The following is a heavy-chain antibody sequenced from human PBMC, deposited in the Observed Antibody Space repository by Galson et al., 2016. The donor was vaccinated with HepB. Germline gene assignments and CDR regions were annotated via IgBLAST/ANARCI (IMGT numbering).Heavy chain of an antibody. CDR3: AKDPEMEQGTAVGGAYYFFGMDV. J-gene: IGHJ6*02. CDR2: ISYDGNNK. CDR1: GFNFTDYG. V-gene: IGHV3-30*18. D-gene: IGHD4-23*01. Sequence: SLRLSCAASGFNFTDYGMHWVPQAPGKGLEWVALISYDGNNKYYLESVKGRFTISRDNSKNTLNLQLDGLRTEDTAVYYCAKDPEMEQGTAVGGAYYFFGMDVWGQGTTVSV.